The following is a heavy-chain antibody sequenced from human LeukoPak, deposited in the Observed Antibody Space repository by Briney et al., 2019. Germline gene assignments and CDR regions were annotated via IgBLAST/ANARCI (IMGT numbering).Heavy chain of an antibody. J-gene: IGHJ4*02. D-gene: IGHD6-19*01. CDR3: ARYSSGWYVLWDY. Sequence: GGSLRLSCAASGFTFSSYWMSWVRQAPGKGLEWVANIKQDGSEKYYVDSVKGRFTISRDNAKNSLYLQMNSLRAEDTAVYYCARYSSGWYVLWDYWGQGTLVTVSS. CDR1: GFTFSSYW. CDR2: IKQDGSEK. V-gene: IGHV3-7*01.